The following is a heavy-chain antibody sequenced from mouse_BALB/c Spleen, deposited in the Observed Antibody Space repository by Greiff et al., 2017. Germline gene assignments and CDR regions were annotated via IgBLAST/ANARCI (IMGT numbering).Heavy chain of an antibody. Sequence: EVKLMESGPGLVKPSQSLSLTCSVTGYSITSGYYWNWIRQFPGNKLEWMGYISYDGSNNYNPSLKNRISITRDTSKNQFFLKLNSVTTEDTATYDCARSRSTRIPWFAYWGQGTLVTVSA. CDR2: ISYDGSN. J-gene: IGHJ3*01. D-gene: IGHD2-4*01. V-gene: IGHV3-6*02. CDR1: GYSITSGYY. CDR3: ARSRSTRIPWFAY.